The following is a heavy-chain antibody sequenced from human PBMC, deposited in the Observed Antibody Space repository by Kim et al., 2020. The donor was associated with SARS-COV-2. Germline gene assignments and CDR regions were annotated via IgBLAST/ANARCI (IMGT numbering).Heavy chain of an antibody. J-gene: IGHJ4*02. Sequence: ASVKVSCKASGYTFTGYYMHWVRQAPGQGLEWMGRINPNSGGTNYAQKFQGRVTMTRDTSISTAYMELSRLRSDDTVVYYCARGDSSSWYYFDYWGQGTLVTVSS. V-gene: IGHV1-2*05. CDR2: INPNSGGT. D-gene: IGHD6-13*01. CDR3: ARGDSSSWYYFDY. CDR1: GYTFTGYY.